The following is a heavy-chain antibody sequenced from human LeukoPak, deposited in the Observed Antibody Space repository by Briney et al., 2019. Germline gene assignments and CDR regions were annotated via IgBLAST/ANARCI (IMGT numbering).Heavy chain of an antibody. D-gene: IGHD6-6*01. CDR3: ARGKGGIAARPDHYYYYYYMDV. Sequence: GGSLRLSCAASGFTFSSYWMSWVRQAPGKGLEWVANIKQDGSEKYYVDSVKGRFTISRDNAKNSLYLQMNSLRAEDTAVYYCARGKGGIAARPDHYYYYYYMDVWGKGTTVTVSS. J-gene: IGHJ6*03. CDR2: IKQDGSEK. V-gene: IGHV3-7*01. CDR1: GFTFSSYW.